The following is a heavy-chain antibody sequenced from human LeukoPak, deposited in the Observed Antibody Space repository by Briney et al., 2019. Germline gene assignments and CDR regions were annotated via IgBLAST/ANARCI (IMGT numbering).Heavy chain of an antibody. CDR2: INPNSGGT. V-gene: IGHV1-2*06. J-gene: IGHJ6*03. CDR1: GYTFTGYY. D-gene: IGHD3-16*02. Sequence: GASVKVSCKASGYTFTGYYMHWVQQAPGQGLEWMGRINPNSGGTNYAQKFQGRVTMTRDTSISTAYMELSRLRSDDTAVYYCARDLDSYYDYVWGSYRTPYYYYYMDVWGKGTTVTVSS. CDR3: ARDLDSYYDYVWGSYRTPYYYYYMDV.